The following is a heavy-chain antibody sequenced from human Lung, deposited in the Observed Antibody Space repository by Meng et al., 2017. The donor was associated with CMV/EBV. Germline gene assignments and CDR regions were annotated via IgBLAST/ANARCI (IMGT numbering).Heavy chain of an antibody. D-gene: IGHD3-9*01. V-gene: IGHV3-7*04. CDR3: ARGGRTRLRYFDWLFLFDY. CDR1: GFTFSSYW. CDR2: IKQDGSEK. J-gene: IGHJ4*02. Sequence: GVLKISCAASGFTFSSYWMSWVRQAPGKGLEWVANIKQDGSEKYYVDSVKGRFTISRDNAKNSLYLQMNSLRAEDTAVYYCARGGRTRLRYFDWLFLFDYWGQGTLVTVSS.